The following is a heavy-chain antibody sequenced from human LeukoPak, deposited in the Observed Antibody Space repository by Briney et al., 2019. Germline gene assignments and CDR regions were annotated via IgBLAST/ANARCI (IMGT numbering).Heavy chain of an antibody. CDR1: GVSISGSR. V-gene: IGHV3-53*05. Sequence: GGSLRLTCAVSGVSISGSRKDWGRQAPGKGLEWVSTLYRGTDTRYAESVKGRFTISRDRSKNTLHLQMNNLGYYGTGMYYCCTLGSDSAPGYWGQGTLVTVSS. CDR3: CTLGSDSAPGY. CDR2: LYRGTDT. D-gene: IGHD3-10*01. J-gene: IGHJ4*02.